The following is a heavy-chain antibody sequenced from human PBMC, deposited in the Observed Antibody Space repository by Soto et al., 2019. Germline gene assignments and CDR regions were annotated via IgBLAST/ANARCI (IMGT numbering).Heavy chain of an antibody. CDR2: IRSKANSYAT. D-gene: IGHD4-17*01. CDR1: GFTFSGSG. J-gene: IGHJ5*02. Sequence: EVQLVESGGGLVQPGGSLKLSCAASGFTFSGSGMHWVRQASGKGLEWVGRIRSKANSYATAYAASVKGRFTISRDDSKNTAYLQMNSLKTEDTAVYYCTRPAGDYVSWGQGTLVTVSS. CDR3: TRPAGDYVS. V-gene: IGHV3-73*02.